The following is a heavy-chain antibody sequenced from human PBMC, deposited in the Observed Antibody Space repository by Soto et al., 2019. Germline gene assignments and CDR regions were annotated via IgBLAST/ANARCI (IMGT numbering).Heavy chain of an antibody. CDR3: ARGRWFKRDIVVVPAAREGLYYYYGMDV. Sequence: QVQLVQSGAEVKKPGSSVKVSCKASGGTFSSYAISWVRQAPGQGLEWMGGIIPIFGTANYAQKFQGRVTITADESTSTAYMELSSLRSEDTAVYYCARGRWFKRDIVVVPAAREGLYYYYGMDVWGQGTTVTVSS. J-gene: IGHJ6*02. CDR2: IIPIFGTA. CDR1: GGTFSSYA. D-gene: IGHD2-2*01. V-gene: IGHV1-69*01.